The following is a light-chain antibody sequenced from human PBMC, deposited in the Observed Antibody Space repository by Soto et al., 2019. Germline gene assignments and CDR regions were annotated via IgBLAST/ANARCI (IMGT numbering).Light chain of an antibody. CDR1: QSVSSN. Sequence: EIVMTQSPATLSVSPGERATLSCRASQSVSSNLAWYQQKPGQASRLLIYGASTRATGIPARFSGSGSGTEFTLTISSLQSEDFAVYYCQQYNNWPVTFGQGTKV. CDR3: QQYNNWPVT. V-gene: IGKV3-15*01. J-gene: IGKJ1*01. CDR2: GAS.